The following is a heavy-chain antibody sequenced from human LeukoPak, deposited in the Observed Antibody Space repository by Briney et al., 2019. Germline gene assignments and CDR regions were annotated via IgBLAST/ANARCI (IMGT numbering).Heavy chain of an antibody. V-gene: IGHV1-2*02. D-gene: IGHD3-3*01. CDR3: ARDLNRITIFGVVNGMDV. CDR2: INPNSGGT. CDR1: GYTFTGYY. J-gene: IGHJ6*02. Sequence: GASVKVSCKASGYTFTGYYMHWVRQAPGQGLEWMGWINPNSGGTNYAQKFQGRVTMTRDTSISTAYMELSRLRSDDTAVYYCARDLNRITIFGVVNGMDVWGQGTTVTVS.